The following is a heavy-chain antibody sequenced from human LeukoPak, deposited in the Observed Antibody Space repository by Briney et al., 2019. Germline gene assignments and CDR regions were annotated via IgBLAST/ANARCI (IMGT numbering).Heavy chain of an antibody. CDR1: GGSFSGYY. CDR2: INHSGST. Sequence: SETLSLTCAVYGGSFSGYYWSWIRQPPGKGLEWIGEINHSGSTNYNPSLKSRVTISVDTSKSQFSLKLSSVTAADTAVYYCAREGEEGIEYSSSSGRNKPIDYWGQGTLVTVSS. V-gene: IGHV4-34*01. J-gene: IGHJ4*02. D-gene: IGHD6-6*01. CDR3: AREGEEGIEYSSSSGRNKPIDY.